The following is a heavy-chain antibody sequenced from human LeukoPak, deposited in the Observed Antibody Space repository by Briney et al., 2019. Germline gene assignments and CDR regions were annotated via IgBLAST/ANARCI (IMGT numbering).Heavy chain of an antibody. CDR2: IKQDGSEK. V-gene: IGHV3-7*03. J-gene: IGHJ4*02. Sequence: GGSLRLSCAASGFAFSYYWMNCVRQAPRKGLECVANIKQDGSEKNYVDSVKGRFTISRANAENSLYLQMNSLRAEDTAVYYCAKGGASRWPYYFDYWGQGTPVTVSS. CDR1: GFAFSYYW. D-gene: IGHD6-13*01. CDR3: AKGGASRWPYYFDY.